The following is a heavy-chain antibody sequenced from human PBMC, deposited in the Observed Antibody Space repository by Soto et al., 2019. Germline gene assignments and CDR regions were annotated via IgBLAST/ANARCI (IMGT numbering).Heavy chain of an antibody. J-gene: IGHJ4*02. CDR2: INAGNGNT. CDR3: ARAVAVAADFDY. V-gene: IGHV1-3*01. D-gene: IGHD6-19*01. CDR1: GYTFTRYA. Sequence: ASVKVSCKASGYTFTRYAMNWVRQAPGQRLEWMGWINAGNGNTKYSQKFQGRVTITRDTSASTAYMELSSLRSEDTAVYYCARAVAVAADFDYWGQGTLVTVSS.